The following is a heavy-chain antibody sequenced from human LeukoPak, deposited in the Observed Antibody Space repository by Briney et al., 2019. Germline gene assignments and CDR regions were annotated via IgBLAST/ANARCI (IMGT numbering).Heavy chain of an antibody. D-gene: IGHD4-17*01. V-gene: IGHV3-53*01. CDR3: ARDYGDHGVGYYYYYGMDV. Sequence: GGSLRLSCAASGFTVSSNHMSWVRQTPGKGLEWVSVIYSGGSTYYADSVKGRFTISRDNSKNTLYLQMNSLRAEDTAVYYCARDYGDHGVGYYYYYGMDVWGQGTTVTVSS. CDR2: IYSGGST. CDR1: GFTVSSNH. J-gene: IGHJ6*02.